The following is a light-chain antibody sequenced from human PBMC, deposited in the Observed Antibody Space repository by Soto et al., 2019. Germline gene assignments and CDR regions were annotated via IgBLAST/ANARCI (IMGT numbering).Light chain of an antibody. CDR1: QTISSW. J-gene: IGKJ5*01. V-gene: IGKV1-5*01. CDR2: DVS. CDR3: QQLYTLPFT. Sequence: DIQMTQSPSTLSASVGDRVTITCRASQTISSWLAWYQQKPGKAPKLLIYDVSSLESGVPSRFSGSGSGTEFTLTISGLLPEDFAAYHCQQLYTLPFTFGQGTRLEIK.